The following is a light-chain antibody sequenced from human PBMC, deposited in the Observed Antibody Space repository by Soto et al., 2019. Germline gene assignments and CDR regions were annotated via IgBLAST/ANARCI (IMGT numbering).Light chain of an antibody. CDR2: DTS. Sequence: EIVLTQSPATLSLSPGERATLSCRASQSMTSHLAWYRQKPGQAPRLIMYDTSTRATGIPGRFSGSGSGTDFTLTISSLEPEDFAIYYCQQRSDWRITFGQGTRLEIK. V-gene: IGKV3-11*01. CDR3: QQRSDWRIT. J-gene: IGKJ5*01. CDR1: QSMTSH.